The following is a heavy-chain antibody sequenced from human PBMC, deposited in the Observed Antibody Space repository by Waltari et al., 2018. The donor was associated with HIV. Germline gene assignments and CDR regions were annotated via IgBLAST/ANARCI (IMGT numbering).Heavy chain of an antibody. V-gene: IGHV3-13*01. CDR3: ARGDYYYGMDV. J-gene: IGHJ6*02. CDR2: IGTAGDT. Sequence: EVQLVESGGGLVQPGGSLRLSCAASGFTFSSYDMHWVRQATGKVLEWVSTIGTAGDTYYPGSVKGRFTISRENAKNSLYLQMNSLRAGDTAVYYCARGDYYYGMDVWGQGTTVTVSS. CDR1: GFTFSSYD.